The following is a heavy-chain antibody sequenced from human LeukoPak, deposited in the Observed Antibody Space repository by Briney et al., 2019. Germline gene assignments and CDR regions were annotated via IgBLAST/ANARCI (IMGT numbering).Heavy chain of an antibody. CDR1: GFTFSSYA. D-gene: IGHD3-10*01. J-gene: IGHJ4*02. Sequence: PGGSLRLSCAASGFTFSSYAMGWVRQAPGKGLEWVSGISTSSVTTHYADAVKGRFTISRDDSKNTLYLQMNSLRAEDTAVYYCAKDSASGSGLWLHFDYWGQGTLVTVSS. CDR3: AKDSASGSGLWLHFDY. V-gene: IGHV3-23*01. CDR2: ISTSSVTT.